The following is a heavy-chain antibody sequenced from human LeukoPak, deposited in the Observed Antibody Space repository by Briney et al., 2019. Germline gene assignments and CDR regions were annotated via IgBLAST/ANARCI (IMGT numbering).Heavy chain of an antibody. CDR3: ARLGRLWGSAMGD. CDR2: MNPNSGNT. J-gene: IGHJ4*02. V-gene: IGHV1-8*03. CDR1: GYTFTSYG. D-gene: IGHD3-16*01. Sequence: ASVKVSCKASGYTFTSYGINWVRQATGQGLEWMGWMNPNSGNTGYAQKFQGRVTITRNTSISTAYMELSSLRSEDTAVYYCARLGRLWGSAMGDWGQGTLVTVSS.